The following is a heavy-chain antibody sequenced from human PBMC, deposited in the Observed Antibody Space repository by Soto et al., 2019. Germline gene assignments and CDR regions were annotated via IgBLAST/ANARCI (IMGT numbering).Heavy chain of an antibody. V-gene: IGHV1-18*01. D-gene: IGHD2-2*02. CDR2: ISAYNGNT. J-gene: IGHJ6*02. Sequence: QVQLVQSGAEVKKPGASVKVSCKASGYTFTSYGISWVRQAPGQGLEWMGWISAYNGNTNYAQKLQGRVTMTRDTATSTAYMELGSLRSDDTAVYYCARDLGAPIVLVPAAIEEGPTGSKYYYYGMDVWGQGTTVTVSS. CDR3: ARDLGAPIVLVPAAIEEGPTGSKYYYYGMDV. CDR1: GYTFTSYG.